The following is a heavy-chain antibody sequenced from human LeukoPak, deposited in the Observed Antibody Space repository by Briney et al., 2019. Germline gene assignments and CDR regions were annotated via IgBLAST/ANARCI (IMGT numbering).Heavy chain of an antibody. CDR1: GYTFTSYG. D-gene: IGHD6-13*01. CDR2: ISAYNGNT. Sequence: ASVKVSCKASGYTFTSYGLSWVRQAPGQGLERMGWISAYNGNTNYAQKLQGRVTMTTDTSTSTAYMELRSLRSDDTAVYYCARSPGDSSSWYWDPNFDYWGQGTLVTVSS. V-gene: IGHV1-18*01. J-gene: IGHJ4*02. CDR3: ARSPGDSSSWYWDPNFDY.